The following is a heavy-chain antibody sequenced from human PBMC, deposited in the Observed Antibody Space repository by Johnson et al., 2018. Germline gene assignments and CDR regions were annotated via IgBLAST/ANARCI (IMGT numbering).Heavy chain of an antibody. V-gene: IGHV3-15*01. Sequence: EVQLVESGGGLVKPGGSLRLSCAVSGFMFTNDWMSWFRQAPGKGLEWVGLIKTKGDGGTADYPAPVKGRFTISRDDSKNILYLQMNSLKTEDTAVYYCSTFLRMELEFDFWGQGTLVTVSS. D-gene: IGHD1-7*01. J-gene: IGHJ4*02. CDR3: STFLRMELEFDF. CDR2: IKTKGDGGTA. CDR1: GFMFTNDW.